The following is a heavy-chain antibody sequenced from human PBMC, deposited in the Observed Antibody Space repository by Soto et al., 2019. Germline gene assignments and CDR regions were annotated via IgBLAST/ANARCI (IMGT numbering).Heavy chain of an antibody. Sequence: GASVKVSCKASGYTFSSYGISWVRQAPGQGLEWMGWISAYSGKTNYAQNLQGRVTMTADTSTSTVYMELRSLRSDDTAVYYCARDRTTDEFDYWGQGTLVTVSS. CDR2: ISAYSGKT. D-gene: IGHD4-17*01. J-gene: IGHJ4*02. CDR1: GYTFSSYG. V-gene: IGHV1-18*01. CDR3: ARDRTTDEFDY.